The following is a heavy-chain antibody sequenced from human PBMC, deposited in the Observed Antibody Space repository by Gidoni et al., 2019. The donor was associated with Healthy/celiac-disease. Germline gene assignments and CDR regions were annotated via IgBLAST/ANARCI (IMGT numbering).Heavy chain of an antibody. Sequence: VHLVTSGGGVVLLGGSLSLSCPPSGFPFDDYAMHWVRQAPGKGLEWVSLISGDGGSTYYADSVKGRFTISRDNSKNSLYLQMNSLRTEDTALYYCAKDRQLDPDAFDIWGQGTMVTVSS. CDR3: AKDRQLDPDAFDI. CDR1: GFPFDDYA. CDR2: ISGDGGST. J-gene: IGHJ3*02. V-gene: IGHV3-43*02. D-gene: IGHD6-13*01.